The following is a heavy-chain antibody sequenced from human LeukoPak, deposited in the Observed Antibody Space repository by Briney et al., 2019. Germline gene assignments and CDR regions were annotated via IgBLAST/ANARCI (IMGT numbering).Heavy chain of an antibody. CDR2: ISYDGSNK. CDR1: GFTFSSYA. D-gene: IGHD3-3*01. V-gene: IGHV3-30-3*01. J-gene: IGHJ6*03. Sequence: LRLSCAASGFTFSSYAMHWVRQAPGKGLEWVAVISYDGSNKYYADSVKGRFTISRDNSKNTLYLQMNSQRAEDTAVYYCARDPRSGNYYMDVWGKGTTVTVSS. CDR3: ARDPRSGNYYMDV.